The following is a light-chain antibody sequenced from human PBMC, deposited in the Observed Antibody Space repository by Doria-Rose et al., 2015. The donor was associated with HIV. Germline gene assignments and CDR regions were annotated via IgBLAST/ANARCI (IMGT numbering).Light chain of an antibody. CDR1: QSVSANY. CDR3: HQYASSRT. J-gene: IGKJ1*01. Sequence: EIVLTQSPGTLSLSPGERATLSCRASQSVSANYLAWYQQRPGQSPRPLIYGASSRATDIPDRFSGSGSGTDFTLTISRLEPEDFAVYYCHQYASSRTFGQGTKVEIK. CDR2: GAS. V-gene: IGKV3-20*01.